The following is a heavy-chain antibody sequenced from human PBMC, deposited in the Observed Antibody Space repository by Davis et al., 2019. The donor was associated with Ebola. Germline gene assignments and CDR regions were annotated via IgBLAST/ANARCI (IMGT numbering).Heavy chain of an antibody. CDR3: AKGNNLDY. V-gene: IGHV3-30*18. CDR1: GFTFSTYG. D-gene: IGHD1/OR15-1a*01. CDR2: ISYDGSNK. Sequence: GESLKISCAASGFTFSTYGIHWVRQAPGKGLEWVAVISYDGSNKYYADSVKGRFTISRDNSKNTLYLQMNSLRVEDTAVYYCAKGNNLDYWGQGTLVTVSS. J-gene: IGHJ4*02.